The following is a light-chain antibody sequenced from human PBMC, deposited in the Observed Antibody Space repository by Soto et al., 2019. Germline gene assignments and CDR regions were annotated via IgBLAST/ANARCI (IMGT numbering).Light chain of an antibody. J-gene: IGLJ2*01. CDR3: SSYTSSSTLV. V-gene: IGLV2-14*01. Sequence: QSALTQPASVSGSPGQSITISCTGTSGDVGGYNYVSWYQQHPGKAPKLMIYEVSNRPSGVSNRFSGSKSGNTASLTISGLQAEDEADYYCSSYTSSSTLVFGGGTKVTVL. CDR2: EVS. CDR1: SGDVGGYNY.